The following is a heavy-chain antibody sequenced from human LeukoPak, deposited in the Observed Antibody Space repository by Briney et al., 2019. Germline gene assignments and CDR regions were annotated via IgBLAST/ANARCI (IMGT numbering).Heavy chain of an antibody. V-gene: IGHV3-21*01. Sequence: PGGSLRLSCAASGFMFSDYYMYWIRQAPGKGLEWVSSISGSSSYIYYADSVKGRFTISRDDAKNSLYLQMNSLRAEDTAVYYCASEVVVAALNYWGQGTLVTVSS. D-gene: IGHD2-15*01. CDR1: GFMFSDYY. CDR2: ISGSSSYI. CDR3: ASEVVVAALNY. J-gene: IGHJ4*02.